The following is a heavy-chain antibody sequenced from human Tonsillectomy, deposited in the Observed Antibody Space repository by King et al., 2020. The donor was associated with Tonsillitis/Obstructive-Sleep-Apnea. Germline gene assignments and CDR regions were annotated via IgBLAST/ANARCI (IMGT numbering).Heavy chain of an antibody. CDR3: AGSRGDSVVVPAADFDY. J-gene: IGHJ4*02. V-gene: IGHV4-34*01. CDR2: INHSGST. D-gene: IGHD2-2*01. Sequence: VQLQQWGAGLLKPSETLSLTCAVYGGSFSGYYWSWIRQPPGKGLEWIGEINHSGSTNYNPSLKSRVTISVDTSKNQFSLKLSSVTAADTAVYYCAGSRGDSVVVPAADFDYWGQGTLVTVSS. CDR1: GGSFSGYY.